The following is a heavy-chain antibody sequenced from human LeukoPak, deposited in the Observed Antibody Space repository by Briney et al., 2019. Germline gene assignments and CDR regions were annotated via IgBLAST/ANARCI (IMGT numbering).Heavy chain of an antibody. CDR2: LNTDGSTT. Sequence: GGSLRLPCAASGFSFSDYWMHWVRQAPGKGLVWVSRLNTDGSTTTYAESVKGRFTISRDNAKNTLYLQMHSLRAEDTAMYYCASSGVDTAMPLDYWGQGTLVTVSS. J-gene: IGHJ4*02. CDR1: GFSFSDYW. CDR3: ASSGVDTAMPLDY. V-gene: IGHV3-74*01. D-gene: IGHD5-18*01.